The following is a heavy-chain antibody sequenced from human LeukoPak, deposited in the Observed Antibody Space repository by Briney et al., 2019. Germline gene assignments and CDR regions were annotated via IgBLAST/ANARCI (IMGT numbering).Heavy chain of an antibody. V-gene: IGHV3-30*01. CDR1: GFTFNSQA. D-gene: IGHD4-17*01. CDR3: ATDSRMAKVTTMGTYYDC. J-gene: IGHJ4*02. CDR2: ISYDGSNK. Sequence: GGSLRLSCAASGFTFNSQAMHWVRQAPGKGLEWVTAISYDGSNKYYADSVKGRFTVSRDNSKNTLYVQMNSLRDEDTAVYYCATDSRMAKVTTMGTYYDCWGQGTLVTVSS.